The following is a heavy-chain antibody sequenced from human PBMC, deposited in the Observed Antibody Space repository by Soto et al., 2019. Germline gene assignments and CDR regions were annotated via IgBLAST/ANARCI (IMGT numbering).Heavy chain of an antibody. V-gene: IGHV3-30-3*01. CDR1: GFTFSSYA. CDR2: ISYDGSNK. D-gene: IGHD5-18*01. J-gene: IGHJ4*02. Sequence: QVQLVESGGGVVQPGRSLRLSCAASGFTFSSYAMHWVRQAPGKGLEWVVVISYDGSNKYYADSVKGRFTISRDYSKNTLYLHMNSLRAADTAVYYCARACGYSSGYFGYWGQETLVTVSS. CDR3: ARACGYSSGYFGY.